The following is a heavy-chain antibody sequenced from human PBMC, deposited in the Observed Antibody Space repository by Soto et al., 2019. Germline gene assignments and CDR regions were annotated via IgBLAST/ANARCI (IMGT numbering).Heavy chain of an antibody. Sequence: ASVKVSCKASGYTFTSYAMHWVRQAPGQRLEWMGWINAGNGNTKYSQKFQGRVTITRDTSASTAYMELSSLRSEDTAVYYCARAEGVKYYDFWSGYYTYYYYGMDVWGQGTTVTAP. CDR2: INAGNGNT. CDR3: ARAEGVKYYDFWSGYYTYYYYGMDV. CDR1: GYTFTSYA. J-gene: IGHJ6*02. D-gene: IGHD3-3*01. V-gene: IGHV1-3*01.